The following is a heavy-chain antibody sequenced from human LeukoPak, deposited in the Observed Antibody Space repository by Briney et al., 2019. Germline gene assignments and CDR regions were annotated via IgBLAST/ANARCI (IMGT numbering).Heavy chain of an antibody. CDR3: ATWGSSWSYYFDY. D-gene: IGHD6-13*01. J-gene: IGHJ4*02. Sequence: GASVKVSCKASGYTFIGYYMHWVRQAPGQGLEWMGWINPNSGGTNYAQKFQGRVTMTRDTSISTAYMELSRLRSDDTAVYYCATWGSSWSYYFDYWGQGTLVTVSS. V-gene: IGHV1-2*02. CDR2: INPNSGGT. CDR1: GYTFIGYY.